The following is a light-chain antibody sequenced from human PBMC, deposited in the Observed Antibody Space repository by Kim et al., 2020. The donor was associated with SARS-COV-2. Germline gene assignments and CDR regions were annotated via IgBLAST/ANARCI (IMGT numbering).Light chain of an antibody. J-gene: IGKJ4*01. V-gene: IGKV3-11*01. CDR1: QSVGTP. CDR3: QQRGDWPLS. CDR2: DA. Sequence: SLSHSERACLSCWASQSVGTPLAGYHQKPGQAPRLLIIDANRATGIPVRFTGSGSGTDFTLTISSREPEDSGIYYCQQRGDWPLSFGGGTKVDIK.